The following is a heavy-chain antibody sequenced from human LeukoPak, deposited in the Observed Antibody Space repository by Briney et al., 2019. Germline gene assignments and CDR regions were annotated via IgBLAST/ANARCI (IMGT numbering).Heavy chain of an antibody. J-gene: IGHJ4*02. V-gene: IGHV4-59*01. D-gene: IGHD3-10*02. CDR1: GGSINSYY. CDR2: IYYSGST. Sequence: SETLSLTCTVSGGSINSYYWSWIRQPPGKGLEWIGYIYYSGSTNYKPSLKSRVTISVDTSKNQFSLKLRSVTAADTAVYYCARVYTTVLGPKYFFDYWGQGTLVTVSS. CDR3: ARVYTTVLGPKYFFDY.